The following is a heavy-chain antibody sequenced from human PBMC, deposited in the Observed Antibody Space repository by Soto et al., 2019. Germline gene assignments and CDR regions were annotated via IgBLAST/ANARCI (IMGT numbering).Heavy chain of an antibody. CDR2: IYSAGNT. Sequence: EEQLVESGGDLVQPGGSLRLSCAASGFTVSSNYMSWVRQAPGKGLEWISIIYSAGNTYYADSVKGRFTISRDNSKNTLYLQMNSLGAEDTAVYYCARDFVVGGPTINYYYGMDVWGQGTTVTVSS. CDR3: ARDFVVGGPTINYYYGMDV. D-gene: IGHD1-26*01. CDR1: GFTVSSNY. V-gene: IGHV3-66*01. J-gene: IGHJ6*02.